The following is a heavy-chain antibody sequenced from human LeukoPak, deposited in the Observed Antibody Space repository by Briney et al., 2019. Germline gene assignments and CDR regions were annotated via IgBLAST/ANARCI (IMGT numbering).Heavy chain of an antibody. Sequence: GGSLRLSCAASGFSFGSYGMHWVRQAPGKGLEWVAFIRYDGSNKYYADSVKGRFTISRDNSKNTLYLQMNSLRAEDTAVYYCASGLSSSGWSPDAFDIWGQGTMVTVSS. CDR1: GFSFGSYG. CDR2: IRYDGSNK. J-gene: IGHJ3*02. D-gene: IGHD6-19*01. CDR3: ASGLSSSGWSPDAFDI. V-gene: IGHV3-30*02.